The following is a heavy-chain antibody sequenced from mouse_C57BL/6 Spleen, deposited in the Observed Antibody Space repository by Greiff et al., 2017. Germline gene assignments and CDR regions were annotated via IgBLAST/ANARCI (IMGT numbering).Heavy chain of an antibody. V-gene: IGHV3-6*01. CDR3: ARPPPYYGSSYWYFDV. CDR2: ISYDGSN. D-gene: IGHD1-1*01. J-gene: IGHJ1*03. CDR1: GYSITSGYY. Sequence: VQLKESGPGLVKPSQSLSLTCSVTGYSITSGYYWNWIRQFPGNKLEWMGYISYDGSNNYNPSLKNRISITRDTSKNQFFLKLNSVTTEDTATYYSARPPPYYGSSYWYFDVWGTGTTVTVSS.